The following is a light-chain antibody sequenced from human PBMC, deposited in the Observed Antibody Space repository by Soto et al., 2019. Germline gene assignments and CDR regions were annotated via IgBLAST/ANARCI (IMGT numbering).Light chain of an antibody. V-gene: IGKV3-11*01. CDR2: DAS. CDR1: QSVSSY. Sequence: EIVLTQSPATLSLSPGERATLSCRASQSVSSYLAWYQQKPDQAPRLLIYDASNRATGIPARFSGSGSGTDFTLTISSLEPEDFAVYYCQQRSNWPPGGTFGGGTKVEIK. CDR3: QQRSNWPPGGT. J-gene: IGKJ4*01.